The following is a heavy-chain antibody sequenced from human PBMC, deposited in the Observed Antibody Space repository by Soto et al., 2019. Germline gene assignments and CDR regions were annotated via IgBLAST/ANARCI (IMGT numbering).Heavy chain of an antibody. Sequence: SQTLSLTCAISGDSASSNSAAWNWIRQSPSRGLEWLGRTYYRSKWYNDYAVSVKSRITINPDTSKNQFSLQLNSVTPEDTAVYYCARTGDTAHDYYYYYGMDVWGQGTTGTVS. CDR1: GDSASSNSAA. CDR3: ARTGDTAHDYYYYYGMDV. V-gene: IGHV6-1*01. D-gene: IGHD5-18*01. CDR2: TYYRSKWYN. J-gene: IGHJ6*02.